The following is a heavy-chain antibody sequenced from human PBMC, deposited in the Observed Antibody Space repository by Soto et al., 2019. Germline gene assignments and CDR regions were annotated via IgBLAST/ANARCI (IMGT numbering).Heavy chain of an antibody. CDR1: GGSVSSGSYC. CDR2: IYYSGST. D-gene: IGHD2-2*01. J-gene: IGHJ5*02. V-gene: IGHV4-61*01. Sequence: PSETLSLTCTVSGGSVSSGSYCWSWIRQPPGKGLEWIGYIYYSGSTNYNPSLKSRVTISVDTSKNQFSLKLSSVTAADTAVYYCARDIVVVPAAIGWFDPWGQGTLVTVS. CDR3: ARDIVVVPAAIGWFDP.